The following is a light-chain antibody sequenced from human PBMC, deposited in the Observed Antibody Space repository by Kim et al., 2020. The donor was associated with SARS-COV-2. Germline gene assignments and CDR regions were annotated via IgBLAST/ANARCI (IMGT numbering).Light chain of an antibody. CDR3: SAWDSSLSAGV. V-gene: IGLV10-54*01. Sequence: QAGLTQPPSVSKGLRQTATLTCTGNSNNVGNQGAAWLQQHQGHPPKLRSYRNNNRPSGISERLSASRAGDTASLTITGLQPEDEADYYCSAWDSSLSAGVFGGGTQLTVL. CDR2: RNN. CDR1: SNNVGNQG. J-gene: IGLJ3*02.